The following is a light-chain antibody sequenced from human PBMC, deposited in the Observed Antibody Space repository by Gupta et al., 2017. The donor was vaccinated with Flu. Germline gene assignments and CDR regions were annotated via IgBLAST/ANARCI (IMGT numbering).Light chain of an antibody. CDR2: DDS. CDR3: QVWDSSSDHFWV. Sequence: SYVLTQPPSVSVAPGQTARITCGGNKIGSKSVHWYQQKPGQAPVVVVHDDSDRPSGIPERFSGSNSGNTATLTITRVEAGDEADYYCQVWDSSSDHFWVFGGGTKLTVL. CDR1: KIGSKS. V-gene: IGLV3-21*02. J-gene: IGLJ3*02.